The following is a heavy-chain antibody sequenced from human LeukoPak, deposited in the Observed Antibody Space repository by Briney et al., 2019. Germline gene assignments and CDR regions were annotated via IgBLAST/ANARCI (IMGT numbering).Heavy chain of an antibody. CDR3: ARDPSDASAEVYFDY. J-gene: IGHJ4*02. CDR2: IKQDGSEK. V-gene: IGHV3-7*01. Sequence: PGGSLRLSCAASGFTFSSYWMSWLRQAPGTALEWVANIKQDGSEKYYVDSVKGRFTISRDNAKNSLYLQMNSLRAEDTAVYYCARDPSDASAEVYFDYWGQGTLVTVSS. CDR1: GFTFSSYW.